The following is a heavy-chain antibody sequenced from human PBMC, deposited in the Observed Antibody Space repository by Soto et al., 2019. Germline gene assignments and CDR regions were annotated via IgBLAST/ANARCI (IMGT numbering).Heavy chain of an antibody. CDR2: INHSGST. D-gene: IGHD4-17*01. CDR1: GRSFSGYY. J-gene: IGHJ4*02. Sequence: PSDTLSLTCTVSGRSFSGYYWSWIRQPPGKGLEWIGEINHSGSTNYNPSLKSRVTISVDTSQNQFSLNLSSVTAADTAVYYCARAYGGNSGVFDYWGQGTLVNVSS. CDR3: ARAYGGNSGVFDY. V-gene: IGHV4-34*01.